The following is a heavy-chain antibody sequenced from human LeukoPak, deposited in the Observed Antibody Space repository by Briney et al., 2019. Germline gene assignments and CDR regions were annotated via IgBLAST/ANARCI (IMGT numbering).Heavy chain of an antibody. Sequence: SETLSLTCTVSGGSISSSSYYWGWIRQPPGKGLEWIGSIYYSGSTYYNPSLKSRVTISVDTSKNQFSLKLSSVTAADTAVHYCARDVYYYGSGSYFYYFDYWGQGTLVTVSS. CDR3: ARDVYYYGSGSYFYYFDY. J-gene: IGHJ4*02. D-gene: IGHD3-10*01. CDR2: IYYSGST. CDR1: GGSISSSSYY. V-gene: IGHV4-39*07.